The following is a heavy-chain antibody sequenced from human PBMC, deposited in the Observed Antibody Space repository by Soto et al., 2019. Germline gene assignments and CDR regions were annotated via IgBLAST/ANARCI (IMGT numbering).Heavy chain of an antibody. Sequence: PSETLSLTCSIYSGSFSGYYWSWIRQPPGKGLEWIGEISQSGNTIYSPSLKSRVSISIDTSKKQFSLNLASVSAADTAVYYCARAPKVSGSSQTRPDFWGQGTLVTVSS. D-gene: IGHD6-6*01. J-gene: IGHJ4*02. CDR3: ARAPKVSGSSQTRPDF. V-gene: IGHV4-34*01. CDR2: ISQSGNT. CDR1: SGSFSGYY.